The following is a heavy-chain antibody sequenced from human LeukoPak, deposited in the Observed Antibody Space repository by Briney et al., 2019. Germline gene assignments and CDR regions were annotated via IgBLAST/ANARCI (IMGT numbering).Heavy chain of an antibody. D-gene: IGHD3-22*01. CDR3: AKDRPYYYDSRQEYGMDV. CDR1: GFTFSNFW. CDR2: INRDGSKK. Sequence: GGSLRLSCAASGFTFSNFWMTWVRQAPGKGLEWVANINRDGSKKTYVDSVKGRFTISRDNAKNSLYLQMNSLRAEDTAVYYCAKDRPYYYDSRQEYGMDVWGQGTTVTVSS. J-gene: IGHJ6*02. V-gene: IGHV3-7*01.